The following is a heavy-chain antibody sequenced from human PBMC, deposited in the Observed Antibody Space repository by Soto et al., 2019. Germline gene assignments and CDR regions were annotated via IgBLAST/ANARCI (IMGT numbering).Heavy chain of an antibody. CDR1: GFSLSTSGVG. Sequence: QITLKESGPPLVKPTQTLTLTCTFSGFSLSTSGVGVGWIRQPPGKALEWLALIYWDDDKRYSPSLKSRLTIXKXXSKNQVVLTMTNMDPVDTATYYCAHRVGPTDDFDYWGQGTLVTVSS. V-gene: IGHV2-5*02. CDR3: AHRVGPTDDFDY. J-gene: IGHJ4*02. CDR2: IYWDDDK.